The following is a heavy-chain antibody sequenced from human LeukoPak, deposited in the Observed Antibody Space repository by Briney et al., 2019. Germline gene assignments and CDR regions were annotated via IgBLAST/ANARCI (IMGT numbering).Heavy chain of an antibody. D-gene: IGHD2-15*01. CDR1: GFTVSSNY. CDR3: ARGGYCSGGSCLFDI. J-gene: IGHJ3*02. Sequence: GGSLRLSCAASGFTVSSNYMSWVRQAPGKGLEWVSVIYSGGSTYYADSVKGRFTISRHNSKNTLYLQMNSLRAEDTAVYYCARGGYCSGGSCLFDIWGQGTMVTVSS. V-gene: IGHV3-53*04. CDR2: IYSGGST.